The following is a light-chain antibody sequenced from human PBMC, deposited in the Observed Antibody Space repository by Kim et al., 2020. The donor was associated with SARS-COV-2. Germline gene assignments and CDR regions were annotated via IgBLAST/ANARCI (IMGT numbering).Light chain of an antibody. Sequence: VAPGERATPACRASQSVSSHLAWYQQKPGQVPRLLIYGASTRATGIPARFSGSGSGTEFILTISSLQSEDFAVYYCQQYDSWPRTFGQGTKVDIK. CDR2: GAS. CDR1: QSVSSH. V-gene: IGKV3-15*01. CDR3: QQYDSWPRT. J-gene: IGKJ1*01.